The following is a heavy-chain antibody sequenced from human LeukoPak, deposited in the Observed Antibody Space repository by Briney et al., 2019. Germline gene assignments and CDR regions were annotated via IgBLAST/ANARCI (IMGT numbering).Heavy chain of an antibody. D-gene: IGHD3-16*01. J-gene: IGHJ5*02. V-gene: IGHV4-59*01. Sequence: SETLSLTCTVSGGSIGAYYWNWIRQPPGKGLEWIGYIFYSGTTKYNPSLKSRVSMTVDTSENQFSLRLSSLAAADTAVYYCARGVLTFGGDNRFDPWGQGTLVTVSS. CDR3: ARGVLTFGGDNRFDP. CDR2: IFYSGTT. CDR1: GGSIGAYY.